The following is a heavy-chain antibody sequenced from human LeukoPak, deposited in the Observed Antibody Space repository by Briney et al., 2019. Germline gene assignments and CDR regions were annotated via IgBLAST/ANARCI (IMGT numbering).Heavy chain of an antibody. CDR1: DYTFTSYG. CDR2: ISVNNGNT. D-gene: IGHD1-1*01. J-gene: IGHJ3*02. CDR3: ARGLQLERRSRFFPLHI. Sequence: EASVKVSCKASDYTFTSYGINWVRQAPGQGVEWMGWISVNNGNTNYAQKLQGRVTMTTDTSTSTAYMELRSLRSDDTAVYYCARGLQLERRSRFFPLHIWGQGTMVTVSS. V-gene: IGHV1-18*01.